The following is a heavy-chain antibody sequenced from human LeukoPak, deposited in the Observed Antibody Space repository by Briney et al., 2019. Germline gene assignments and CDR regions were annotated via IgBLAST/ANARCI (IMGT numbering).Heavy chain of an antibody. CDR1: GFTFSSYS. D-gene: IGHD2-15*01. V-gene: IGHV3-21*01. Sequence: PGGSLRLSCAASGFTFSSYSMNWVRQAPGKGLEWVSSISSSSSYIYYADSVKGRFTISRHNAKNSLYLQMNSLRAEDTAVYYCARVGYCSGGSCPFDYWGQGTLVTVSS. J-gene: IGHJ4*02. CDR3: ARVGYCSGGSCPFDY. CDR2: ISSSSSYI.